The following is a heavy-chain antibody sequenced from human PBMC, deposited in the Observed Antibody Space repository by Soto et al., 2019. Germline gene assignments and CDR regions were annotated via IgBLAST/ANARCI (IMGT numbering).Heavy chain of an antibody. D-gene: IGHD3-22*01. Sequence: ASVKVSCKASGYTFNSYGISWVRQAPGQGLEWMGWISGYNGNTDYAQKLQGRVTMTTDTSTNTAYMELRSLRSDDTAVYYCARQWREYDSSGWNGWFDPWGQGTLVTVSS. CDR2: ISGYNGNT. CDR3: ARQWREYDSSGWNGWFDP. J-gene: IGHJ5*02. CDR1: GYTFNSYG. V-gene: IGHV1-18*01.